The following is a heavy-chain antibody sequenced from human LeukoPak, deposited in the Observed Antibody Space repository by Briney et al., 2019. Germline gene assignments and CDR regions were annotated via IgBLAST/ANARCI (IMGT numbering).Heavy chain of an antibody. CDR2: ISGSGGST. CDR1: GFTFSSYG. J-gene: IGHJ4*02. V-gene: IGHV3-23*01. CDR3: ARKNGLDY. Sequence: GGSLRLSCAASGFTFSSYGMSWVRQAPGKGLEWVSAISGSGGSTYYADSVKGRFTISRDNAKNSLYLQMNSLRAEDTAVYYCARKNGLDYWGQGTLVTVSS.